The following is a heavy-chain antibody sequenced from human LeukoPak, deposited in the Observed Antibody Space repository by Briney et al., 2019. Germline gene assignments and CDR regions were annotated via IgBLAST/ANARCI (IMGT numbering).Heavy chain of an antibody. Sequence: GGSLRLSCAASGFTVSSNYMSWVRQAPGKGLEWVSVIYSGGSTYYADSVKGRFTISRDNSKNTLYLRMNSLRAEDTAVYYCAREGYSYGDYFDYWGQGTLVTVSS. CDR3: AREGYSYGDYFDY. CDR2: IYSGGST. J-gene: IGHJ4*02. V-gene: IGHV3-66*02. D-gene: IGHD5-18*01. CDR1: GFTVSSNY.